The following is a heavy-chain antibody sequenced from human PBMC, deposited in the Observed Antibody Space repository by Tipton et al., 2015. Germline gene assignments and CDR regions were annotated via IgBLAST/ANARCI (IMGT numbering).Heavy chain of an antibody. CDR1: GGSIRSGGHY. CDR3: ARARGRHGGLFDS. V-gene: IGHV4-61*08. D-gene: IGHD4-23*01. CDR2: IRNSKYT. J-gene: IGHJ4*02. Sequence: TLSLTCTVSGGSIRSGGHYWGWLRQSPGKGLEWIGYIRNSKYTFYNPSLESRVTISVHTSKTQFSLKLISVTATDTAVYYCARARGRHGGLFDSWGQGTLVTVSS.